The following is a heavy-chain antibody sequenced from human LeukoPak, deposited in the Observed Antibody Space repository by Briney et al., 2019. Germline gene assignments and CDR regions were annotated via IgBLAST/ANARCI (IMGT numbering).Heavy chain of an antibody. D-gene: IGHD3-16*01. V-gene: IGHV3-7*05. Sequence: PGRSLRLSCVASGFRFSDYWISWVRQAAGKELECVANIKKDGSEKNYVVSVKGRFTISRDNAKNSLHLQMNSLRVEDTAAYYCTTEFGRPGYWGQGTLVTVSS. CDR2: IKKDGSEK. CDR3: TTEFGRPGY. J-gene: IGHJ4*02. CDR1: GFRFSDYW.